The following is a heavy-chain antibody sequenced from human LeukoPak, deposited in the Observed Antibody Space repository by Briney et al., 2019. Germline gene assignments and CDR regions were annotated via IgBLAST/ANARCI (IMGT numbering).Heavy chain of an antibody. CDR2: ISAYNGNT. Sequence: ASVKVSCKASGYTFTSYGISWVRQAPGQGLEWMGWISAYNGNTNYAQKLQGRVTMTTDTSTNTAYMELRSLRSDDTAVYYCARGGTAARPHFDYYGMDVWGQGTTVTVSS. CDR3: ARGGTAARPHFDYYGMDV. D-gene: IGHD6-6*01. V-gene: IGHV1-18*01. J-gene: IGHJ6*02. CDR1: GYTFTSYG.